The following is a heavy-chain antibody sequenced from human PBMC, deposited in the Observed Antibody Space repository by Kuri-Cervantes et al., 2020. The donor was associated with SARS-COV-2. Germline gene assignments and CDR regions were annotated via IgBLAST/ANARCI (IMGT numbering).Heavy chain of an antibody. CDR1: GFTFSSYS. CDR3: ARDGHDSSKQFDY. V-gene: IGHV3-21*01. J-gene: IGHJ4*02. D-gene: IGHD3-22*01. Sequence: GESLKISCAASGFTFSSYSMNWVRQAPGKGLEWVSSISSSSSYIYYADSVKGRFTISRDNAKNSLYLQMNSLRAEDTAVYYCARDGHDSSKQFDYWGQGTLVTVSS. CDR2: ISSSSSYI.